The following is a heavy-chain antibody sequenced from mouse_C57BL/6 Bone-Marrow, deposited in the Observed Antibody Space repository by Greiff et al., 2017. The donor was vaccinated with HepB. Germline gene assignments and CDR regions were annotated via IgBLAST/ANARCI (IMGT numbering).Heavy chain of an antibody. Sequence: VQLQQSGPELVKPGASVKLSCKASGYTFTSYDINWVKQRPGQGLEWIGWIYPRDGSTKYNEKFKGKATLTVDTSSSTAYMELHSLTSEDSAVSFCARGIYYYGSSFYFDYWGQGTTLTVSS. CDR2: IYPRDGST. V-gene: IGHV1-85*01. CDR3: ARGIYYYGSSFYFDY. J-gene: IGHJ2*01. CDR1: GYTFTSYD. D-gene: IGHD1-1*01.